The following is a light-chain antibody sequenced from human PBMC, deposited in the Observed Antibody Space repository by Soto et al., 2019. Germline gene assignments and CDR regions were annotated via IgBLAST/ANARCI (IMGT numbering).Light chain of an antibody. V-gene: IGKV1D-12*01. Sequence: DLQMTQSPSSVSASVGYRITTTWRASQGISSWLAWYQQKPGKAPKLLIYAASSLQSGVPSRFSGSGSGTHFTLTITSLQHEDFATYYCQQANTFPPTFGQGTRLEIK. CDR2: AAS. CDR3: QQANTFPPT. CDR1: QGISSW. J-gene: IGKJ5*01.